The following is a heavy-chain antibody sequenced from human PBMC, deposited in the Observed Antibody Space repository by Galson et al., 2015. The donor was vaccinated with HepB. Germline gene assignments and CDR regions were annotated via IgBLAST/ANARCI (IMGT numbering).Heavy chain of an antibody. J-gene: IGHJ6*02. D-gene: IGHD5-18*01. V-gene: IGHV3-30-3*01. CDR1: FSSYA. CDR3: ARALYQYSYGLRDYYYGMDV. Sequence: FSSYAMHWVRQAPGKGLEWVAVISYDGSNKYYADSVKGRFTISRDNSKNTLYLQMNSLRAEDTAVYYCARALYQYSYGLRDYYYGMDVWGQGTTVTVSS. CDR2: ISYDGSNK.